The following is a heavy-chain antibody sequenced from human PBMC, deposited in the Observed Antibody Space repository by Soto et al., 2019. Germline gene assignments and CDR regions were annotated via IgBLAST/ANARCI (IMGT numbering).Heavy chain of an antibody. Sequence: WETLSLTCTVSGASISSSYWSWIRQSPEKGLEWIGYVYYSGSTNYNPSLKSRVTISVDTSKNQFSLKLNSVTAADTAVYYCARGYYDSSGQSNTFDIWGQGTMVTVSS. J-gene: IGHJ3*02. CDR1: GASISSSY. CDR2: VYYSGST. D-gene: IGHD3-22*01. CDR3: ARGYYDSSGQSNTFDI. V-gene: IGHV4-59*01.